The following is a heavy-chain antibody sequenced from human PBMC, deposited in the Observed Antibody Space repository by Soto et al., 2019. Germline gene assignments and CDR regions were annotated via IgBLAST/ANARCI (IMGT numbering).Heavy chain of an antibody. D-gene: IGHD2-2*01. CDR1: GFTFSNHA. Sequence: EVQLLESVGALVQPGGSMRLSCAASGFTFSNHAMNWVRQAPGKGLEWVSTIIDSGSTYYADSVKGRFTISRDNSKNTLYLQINSLRAEDTAVYYCARDPGGHYCTSTSCLYFFDHWGQGTLVIVSS. V-gene: IGHV3-23*01. J-gene: IGHJ4*02. CDR2: IIDSGST. CDR3: ARDPGGHYCTSTSCLYFFDH.